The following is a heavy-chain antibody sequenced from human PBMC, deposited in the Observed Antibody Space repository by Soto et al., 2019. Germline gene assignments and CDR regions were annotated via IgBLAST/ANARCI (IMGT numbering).Heavy chain of an antibody. CDR2: ISYDGSNK. V-gene: IGHV3-30*03. CDR3: LGGGGSGWLHYFDY. J-gene: IGHJ4*02. D-gene: IGHD6-19*01. Sequence: GGSLRLSCAASGFTFSSYGMHWVRQAPGKGLEWVAVISYDGSNKYYADSVKGRFTISRDNSKNTLYLQMNSLRAEDTAVYYCLGGGGSGWLHYFDYWGQGTLVTVS. CDR1: GFTFSSYG.